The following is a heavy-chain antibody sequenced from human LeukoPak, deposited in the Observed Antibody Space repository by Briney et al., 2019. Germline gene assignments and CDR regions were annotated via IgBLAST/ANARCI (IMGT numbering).Heavy chain of an antibody. V-gene: IGHV3-53*04. D-gene: IGHD3-9*01. J-gene: IGHJ6*02. CDR2: IYSGGST. Sequence: GGSLRLSCAASGFTVSSNYMSWVRQAPGKGLEWVSVIYSGGSTYYADSVKGRFTVSRHNSKNTLYLQMNSLRAEDTAVYYCALLRYFDWSYGMGVWGQGTTVTVSS. CDR3: ALLRYFDWSYGMGV. CDR1: GFTVSSNY.